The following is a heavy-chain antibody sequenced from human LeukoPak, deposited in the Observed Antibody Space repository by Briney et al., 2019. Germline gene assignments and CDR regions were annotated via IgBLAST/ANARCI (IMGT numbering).Heavy chain of an antibody. D-gene: IGHD3-22*01. V-gene: IGHV1-2*02. CDR3: ARGGGSSGYPDY. J-gene: IGHJ4*02. Sequence: ASVKVSCKASGYTFTDYYIHWVRQAPGQGLEWMGWINPKSGGTTYAQKFQGRVTVTTDTSISTAYMDLTGLKSDDTAVYYCARGGGSSGYPDYWGQGTLVTDSS. CDR1: GYTFTDYY. CDR2: INPKSGGT.